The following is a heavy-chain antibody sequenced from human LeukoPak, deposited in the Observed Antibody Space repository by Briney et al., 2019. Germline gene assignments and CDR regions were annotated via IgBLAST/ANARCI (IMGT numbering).Heavy chain of an antibody. CDR1: GFTFSSYA. CDR2: ISGSGGST. V-gene: IGHV3-23*01. Sequence: GGSLRLSCAASGFTFSSYAMSWVRQAPGKGLEWVSAISGSGGSTYYADSVRGRFTISRDNSKNTLYLQMNSLRAEDTAAYYCAKFDSSGYYWGDFDYWGQGTLVTVSS. D-gene: IGHD3-22*01. CDR3: AKFDSSGYYWGDFDY. J-gene: IGHJ4*02.